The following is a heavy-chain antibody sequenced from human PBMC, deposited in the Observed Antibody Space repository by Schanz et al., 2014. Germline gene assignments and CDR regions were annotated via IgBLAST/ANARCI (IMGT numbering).Heavy chain of an antibody. CDR2: ISGYNGET. CDR3: ARDRVSFVRGPLGVD. Sequence: VQLVQSGVEVKRPGASVRVSCTASGYSFTDYAIHWVRQAPGQGLEWMGWISGYNGETNYAPKFQDRVTMTTDTSTGRTSLELRNLKADDTAVYYCARDRVSFVRGPLGVDWGQGTQVIVSS. D-gene: IGHD3-10*01. J-gene: IGHJ4*02. CDR1: GYSFTDYA. V-gene: IGHV1-18*01.